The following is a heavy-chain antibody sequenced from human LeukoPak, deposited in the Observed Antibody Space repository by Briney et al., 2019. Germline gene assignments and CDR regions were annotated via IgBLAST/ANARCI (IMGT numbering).Heavy chain of an antibody. CDR1: GYTFSGFY. CDR2: IKASGGRT. CDR3: AREDYSNYVNHWFDP. V-gene: IGHV1-46*01. J-gene: IGHJ5*02. D-gene: IGHD4-11*01. Sequence: ASVKVSCKASGYTFSGFYVHWVRQAPGQGLEWMGIIKASGGRTEYAQKFQGRVTVTRDMSTSTVYMELNNLRSEDTAVYYCAREDYSNYVNHWFDPWGQGTLVTVSS.